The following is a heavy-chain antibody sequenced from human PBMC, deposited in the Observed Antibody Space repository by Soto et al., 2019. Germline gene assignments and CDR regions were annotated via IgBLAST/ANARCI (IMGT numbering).Heavy chain of an antibody. CDR2: INPNSGGT. CDR3: ARDRGRGYSGWGWFNP. Sequence: EASVKVSCKASGYTFTGYHMHWGRQAPGQGLEWMGWINPNSGGTNYAQKFQGWVTMTRDTSISTAYMELSRLRSDDTAVYYCARDRGRGYSGWGWFNPWGQGTLVTVSS. CDR1: GYTFTGYH. J-gene: IGHJ5*02. D-gene: IGHD5-12*01. V-gene: IGHV1-2*04.